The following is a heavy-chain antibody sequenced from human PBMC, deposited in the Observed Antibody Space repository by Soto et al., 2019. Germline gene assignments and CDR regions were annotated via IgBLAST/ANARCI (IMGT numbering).Heavy chain of an antibody. J-gene: IGHJ2*01. CDR3: ASDQGFGNYGDDGWYFDP. Sequence: EVQLVESGGGLVKPGGSLRLSCAASGFTFSSYSMNWVSQAPGKGLEWVSSISSSSSYIYYADSVKGRFTISRDNAKNSLYLQMNSLRADDTAVYYGASDQGFGNYGDDGWYFDPLGRGTLGTGSS. CDR1: GFTFSSYS. V-gene: IGHV3-21*01. D-gene: IGHD4-17*01. CDR2: ISSSSSYI.